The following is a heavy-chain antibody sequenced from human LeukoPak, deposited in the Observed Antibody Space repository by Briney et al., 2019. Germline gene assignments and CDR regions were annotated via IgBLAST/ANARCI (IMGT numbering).Heavy chain of an antibody. CDR2: IYYSGST. V-gene: IGHV4-59*01. CDR3: ARAAGSPEGPLDAFDI. J-gene: IGHJ3*02. Sequence: SETLSLTCTVSGGSISSYYWSWIRQPPGKGLEWMGYIYYSGSTNYNPSLKSRVTISVDTSKNQFPLKLSSVTAADTAVYYCARAAGSPEGPLDAFDIWGQGTMVTVSS. CDR1: GGSISSYY.